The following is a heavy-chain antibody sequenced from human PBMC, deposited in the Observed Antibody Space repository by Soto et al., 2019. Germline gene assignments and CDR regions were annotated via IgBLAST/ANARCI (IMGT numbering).Heavy chain of an antibody. CDR2: IYWDDGK. D-gene: IGHD3-10*01. Sequence: QITLKESGPTLVKPTQTLTLTCTFSGFSLRTSGVGVGWIRQPPGKALEWLALIYWDDGKRYSPSLKSRLTSTKDPSKNQVVLAMTNMDPVDTATYYCARMYYYGSGSYYNGFDYWGQGTLVTVSS. V-gene: IGHV2-5*02. CDR1: GFSLRTSGVG. CDR3: ARMYYYGSGSYYNGFDY. J-gene: IGHJ4*02.